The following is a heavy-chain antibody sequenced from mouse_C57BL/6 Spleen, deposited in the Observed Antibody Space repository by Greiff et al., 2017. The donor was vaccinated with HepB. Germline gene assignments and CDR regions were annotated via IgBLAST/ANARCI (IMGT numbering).Heavy chain of an antibody. CDR3: TRIYDYGSSPFAY. CDR2: IDPETGGT. J-gene: IGHJ3*01. D-gene: IGHD1-1*01. V-gene: IGHV1-15*01. CDR1: GYTFTDYE. Sequence: VQLVESGAELVRPGASVTLSCKASGYTFTDYEMHWVKQTPLHGLEWIGAIDPETGGTAYNQKFKGKAILTADKSSSTAYMELRSLTSEDSAVYYCTRIYDYGSSPFAYWGQGTLVTVSA.